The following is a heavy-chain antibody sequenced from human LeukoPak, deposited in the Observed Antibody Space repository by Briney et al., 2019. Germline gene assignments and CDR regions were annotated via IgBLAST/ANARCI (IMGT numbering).Heavy chain of an antibody. CDR2: INHSGST. J-gene: IGHJ5*02. CDR3: AREDPYYYGSGTFDP. CDR1: GGSFSGYY. V-gene: IGHV4-34*01. D-gene: IGHD3-10*01. Sequence: PSETLSLTCAVYGGSFSGYYWSWIRQPPGKGLEWIGEINHSGSTNYNPSLKSRVTISVDTSKNQFPLKLSSVTAADTAVYYCAREDPYYYGSGTFDPWGQGTLVTVSS.